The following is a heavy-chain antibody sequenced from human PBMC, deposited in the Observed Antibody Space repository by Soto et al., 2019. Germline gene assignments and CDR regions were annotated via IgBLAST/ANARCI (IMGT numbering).Heavy chain of an antibody. CDR2: IKQDGGQT. Sequence: GGSLRLSFAASGFTFDSYWMTWVRQAPGKGLEWVAHIKQDGGQTYYVDSVKGRFTISRDNAKTSLYLQMNSLRAEDTSVYFCARGGNGYENWPPYYYYGMDVWGQGTTVTVSS. J-gene: IGHJ6*02. V-gene: IGHV3-7*01. CDR3: ARGGNGYENWPPYYYYGMDV. CDR1: GFTFDSYW. D-gene: IGHD5-12*01.